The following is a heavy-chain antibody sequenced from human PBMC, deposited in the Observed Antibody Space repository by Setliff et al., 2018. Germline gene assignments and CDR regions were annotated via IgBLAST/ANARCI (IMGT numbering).Heavy chain of an antibody. CDR2: INHSGSA. J-gene: IGHJ4*02. Sequence: SETLSLTCAAYGGTFTYYYWTLIRQPPGKGLEWIGEINHSGSANYSPSLKSRVTISIDTSKNQFSLTLNSVTAADTAVYYCARGRNVAARLLDSWGQGTLVTVS. D-gene: IGHD6-6*01. CDR1: GGTFTYYY. V-gene: IGHV4-34*01. CDR3: ARGRNVAARLLDS.